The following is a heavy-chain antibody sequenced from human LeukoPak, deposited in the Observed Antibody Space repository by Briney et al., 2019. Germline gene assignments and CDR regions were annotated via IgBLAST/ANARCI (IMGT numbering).Heavy chain of an antibody. J-gene: IGHJ2*01. CDR1: GFTFDDYA. CDR2: ISWNSGSI. D-gene: IGHD2-21*02. CDR3: AEGVAVTVYWYFDL. Sequence: GRSLRLSCAASGFTFDDYAMHWVRQAPGKGLEWVSGISWNSGSIGYADSVKGRFTISRDNAKNSLYLQMNSLRAEDTALYYCAEGVAVTVYWYFDLWGRGTLVTVSS. V-gene: IGHV3-9*01.